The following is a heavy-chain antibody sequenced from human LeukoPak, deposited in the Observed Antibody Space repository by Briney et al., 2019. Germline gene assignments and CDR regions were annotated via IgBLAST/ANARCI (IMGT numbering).Heavy chain of an antibody. CDR2: IHHSGRT. CDR1: GGSFSNYD. Sequence: LETLSLTCAVYGGSFSNYDWTWIRQPPGKGLEWIGEIHHSGRTNYNPSLKSRITISAHTSKKQFSLRLSSVTAADTAVYDCARGRSRVTIFGVALNWLDSWGQGNLVTVSS. D-gene: IGHD3-3*01. CDR3: ARGRSRVTIFGVALNWLDS. J-gene: IGHJ5*01. V-gene: IGHV4-34*01.